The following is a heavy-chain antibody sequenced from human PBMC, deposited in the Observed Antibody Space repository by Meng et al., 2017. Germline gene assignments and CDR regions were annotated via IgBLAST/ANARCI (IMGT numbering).Heavy chain of an antibody. CDR1: GFTFSSYA. CDR2: ISYDGSNK. Sequence: GESLKISCAASGFTFSSYAMHWVRQAPGKGLEWVAVISYDGSNKYYADSVKGRFTISRDNSKNTLYLQMNSLRAEDTAVYYCARDRVTGTTGYRWFDPWGQGTLVTSPQ. V-gene: IGHV3-30*01. CDR3: ARDRVTGTTGYRWFDP. D-gene: IGHD1-7*01. J-gene: IGHJ5*02.